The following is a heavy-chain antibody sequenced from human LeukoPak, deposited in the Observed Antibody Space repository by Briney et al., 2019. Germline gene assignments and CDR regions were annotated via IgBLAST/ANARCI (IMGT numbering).Heavy chain of an antibody. CDR1: GGSFSGYY. CDR3: ARGNCTNGVCYTGAYYYYYYGMDV. Sequence: PSETLSLTCAVYGGSFSGYYWSWIRQPPGKGLEWIGEINHSGSTNYNPSLKSRVTISVDTSKNQFSLKLSSVTAADTAVYYCARGNCTNGVCYTGAYYYYYYGMDVWGQGTTVTASS. CDR2: INHSGST. V-gene: IGHV4-34*01. J-gene: IGHJ6*02. D-gene: IGHD2-8*01.